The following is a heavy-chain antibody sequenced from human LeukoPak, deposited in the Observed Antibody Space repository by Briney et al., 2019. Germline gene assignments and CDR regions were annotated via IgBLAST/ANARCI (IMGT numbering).Heavy chain of an antibody. J-gene: IGHJ4*02. CDR2: IYYSGNT. V-gene: IGHV4-59*08. CDR3: ARFSAQGLTYYDFWSGYYYFDY. D-gene: IGHD3-3*01. Sequence: PSETLSLTCTVSGGSISSYYWNWLRQPPGKGLEWIGYIYYSGNTNYNPSLKSRVTISVDTSKNQFSLKLSSVTAADTAVYYCARFSAQGLTYYDFWSGYYYFDYWGQGTLVTVSS. CDR1: GGSISSYY.